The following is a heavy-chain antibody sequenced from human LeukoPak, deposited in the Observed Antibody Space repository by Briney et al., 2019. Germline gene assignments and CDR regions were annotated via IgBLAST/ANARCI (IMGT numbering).Heavy chain of an antibody. CDR1: GFTFSSCW. CDR2: IKQDGSEK. J-gene: IGHJ4*02. CDR3: ARESVSYSGSYY. Sequence: PGGSLRLSCAASGFTFSSCWMSWVRQAPGKGLEWVANIKQDGSEKYYVDSVEGRFTISRDNAKNSLYLQMNSLRAEDTAVYYCARESVSYSGSYYWGQGTLVTVSS. D-gene: IGHD1-26*01. V-gene: IGHV3-7*01.